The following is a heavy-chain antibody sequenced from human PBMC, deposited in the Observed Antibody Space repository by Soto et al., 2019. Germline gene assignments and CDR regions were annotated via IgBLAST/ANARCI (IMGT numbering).Heavy chain of an antibody. D-gene: IGHD6-6*01. CDR3: AREGVIAYSSSMYDWFDP. V-gene: IGHV4-61*01. CDR2: IYYSGST. J-gene: IGHJ5*02. CDR1: GGSVSSGSYY. Sequence: QVQLQESGPGLVKPSETLSLTCTVSGGSVSSGSYYWSWIRQPPGKGLEWIGYIYYSGSTNYNPSLKSRVTISVDTSKNQFSLKLSSVTAADTAVYYCAREGVIAYSSSMYDWFDPWGQGTLVTVSS.